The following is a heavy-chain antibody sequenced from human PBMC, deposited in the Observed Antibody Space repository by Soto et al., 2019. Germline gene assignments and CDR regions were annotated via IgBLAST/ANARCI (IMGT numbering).Heavy chain of an antibody. V-gene: IGHV3-7*01. D-gene: IGHD3-10*01. CDR3: ARDRFGEWINWFDP. CDR2: IKQDGSEK. CDR1: GFTFSSYW. J-gene: IGHJ5*02. Sequence: GGSLRLSCAASGFTFSSYWMSWVRQAPGKGLEWVANIKQDGSEKYYVDSVKGRFTISRDNAKNSLYLQMNSLRAEDTAVYYCARDRFGEWINWFDPWGQGTLVTVSS.